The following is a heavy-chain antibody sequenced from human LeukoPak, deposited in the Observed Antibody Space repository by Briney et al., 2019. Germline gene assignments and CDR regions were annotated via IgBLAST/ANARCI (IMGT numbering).Heavy chain of an antibody. CDR1: GGSISSGSYY. CDR2: IYTSGST. J-gene: IGHJ4*02. D-gene: IGHD3-16*01. Sequence: NASQTLSFTGTVSGGSISSGSYYWSGIRQPAGKGLEWIGRIYTSGSTNYNPSLKSRVTISVDTSKNQFSLKLNSLTTADTAVYYCTRGAVWLIDYWGQGILVTVSS. V-gene: IGHV4-61*02. CDR3: TRGAVWLIDY.